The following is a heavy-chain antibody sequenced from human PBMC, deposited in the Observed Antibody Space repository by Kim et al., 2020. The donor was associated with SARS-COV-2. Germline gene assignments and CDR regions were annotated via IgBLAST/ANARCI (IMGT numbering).Heavy chain of an antibody. CDR3: ARTSSA. V-gene: IGHV3-66*01. Sequence: YRGGSTYYADSEKGRFTISRDNSKNTVYLQMNNLRADDTAVYYCARTSSAWGQGTLVTVSS. D-gene: IGHD6-19*01. CDR2: YRGGST. J-gene: IGHJ5*02.